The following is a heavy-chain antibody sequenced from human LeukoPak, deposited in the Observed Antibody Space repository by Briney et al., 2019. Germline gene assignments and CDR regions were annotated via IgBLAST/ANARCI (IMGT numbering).Heavy chain of an antibody. J-gene: IGHJ4*02. V-gene: IGHV3-30*18. D-gene: IGHD6-13*01. CDR2: ISHDGTVQ. CDR3: AKEGTPIASSYFDY. CDR1: GFTFSSYG. Sequence: GGSLRLSCAASGFTFSSYGMQWVRQAPGKGLEWVAVISHDGTVQHYADSVKGRFTISRDNSDNTLYLQMNSLRDEDTAIYYCAKEGTPIASSYFDYWGQGTLIAVSS.